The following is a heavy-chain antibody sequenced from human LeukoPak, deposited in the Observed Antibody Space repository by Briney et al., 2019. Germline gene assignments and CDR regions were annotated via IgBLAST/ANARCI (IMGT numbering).Heavy chain of an antibody. V-gene: IGHV4-59*01. D-gene: IGHD5-18*01. Sequence: PSETLSLTCTVSGDSNSSYYWSWIRQPPGKGLEWIGYIYYGGSTNYNPSLKSRVTISVDTSKNQLSLKLSSVTAADTAVYYCARHGYSYGPYFDYWGQGTLVIVSS. J-gene: IGHJ4*02. CDR1: GDSNSSYY. CDR2: IYYGGST. CDR3: ARHGYSYGPYFDY.